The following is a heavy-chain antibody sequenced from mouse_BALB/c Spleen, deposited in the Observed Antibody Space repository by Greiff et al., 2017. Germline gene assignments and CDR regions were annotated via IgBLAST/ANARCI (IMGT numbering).Heavy chain of an antibody. CDR2: IDPSDSYT. J-gene: IGHJ4*01. Sequence: QVQLKQPGAELVKPGASVKLSCKASGYTFTSYWMHWVKQRPGQGLEWIGEIDPSDSYTNYNQKFKGKATLTVDKSSSTAYMQLSSLTSEDSAVYYCARLDGSSYDYAMDYWGQGTSVTVSS. V-gene: IGHV1-69*02. D-gene: IGHD1-1*01. CDR3: ARLDGSSYDYAMDY. CDR1: GYTFTSYW.